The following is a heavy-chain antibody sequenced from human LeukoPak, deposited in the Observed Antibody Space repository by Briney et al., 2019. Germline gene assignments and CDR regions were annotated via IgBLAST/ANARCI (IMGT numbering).Heavy chain of an antibody. CDR1: GFTFDDYA. Sequence: PGGSLRLSCAASGFTFDDYAMHWVRQAPGKGLEWVSLISWDGGSTYYADSVKGRFTISRDNSKNPLYLQMNSLRAEDTALYYCAKAEDYYGSGSRYYGMDVWGKGTTVTVSS. D-gene: IGHD3-10*01. CDR2: ISWDGGST. J-gene: IGHJ6*04. V-gene: IGHV3-43D*04. CDR3: AKAEDYYGSGSRYYGMDV.